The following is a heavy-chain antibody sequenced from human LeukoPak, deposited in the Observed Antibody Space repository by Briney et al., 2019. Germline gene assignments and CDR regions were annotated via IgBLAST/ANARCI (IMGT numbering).Heavy chain of an antibody. CDR2: IYYSGST. D-gene: IGHD3-10*01. J-gene: IGHJ5*02. Sequence: SETLSLTCTVSGGSISSYYWSWIRQPPGKGLEWIGYIYYSGSTNYNPSLKSRVTISVDTSKNQFSLKLSSVTAADTAVYYGARETMVRFDPWGQGTLVTVSS. CDR1: GGSISSYY. V-gene: IGHV4-59*01. CDR3: ARETMVRFDP.